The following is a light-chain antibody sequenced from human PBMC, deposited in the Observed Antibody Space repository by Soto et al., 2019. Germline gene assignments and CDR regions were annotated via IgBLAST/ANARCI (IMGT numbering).Light chain of an antibody. J-gene: IGKJ5*01. CDR3: QHSYSTPIT. CDR1: QSISSY. Sequence: DIQMTQSPSSLSASVGDRVTITCRASQSISSYLNWYQQKPGKAPKLLIYAASSLQSGFPSRFSGSGSGTDSTLTISSLQPEDFATYYCQHSYSTPITFGQGTRLEIK. V-gene: IGKV1-39*01. CDR2: AAS.